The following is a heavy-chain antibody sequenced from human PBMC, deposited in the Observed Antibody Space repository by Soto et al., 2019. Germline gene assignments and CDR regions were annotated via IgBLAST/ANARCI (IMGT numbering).Heavy chain of an antibody. D-gene: IGHD2-15*01. V-gene: IGHV1-69*01. CDR2: IIPIFGTA. J-gene: IGHJ4*02. CDR1: GGTFSSYA. CDR3: ASSCSGGSCYSDVDDY. Sequence: QVQLVQSGAEVKKPGSSVKVSCKVSGGTFSSYAISWVRQAPGQGLEWMGGIIPIFGTANYAQKFQGRVTITADESTSTAYMELSSLRSEDTAVYYCASSCSGGSCYSDVDDYWGQGTLVTVSS.